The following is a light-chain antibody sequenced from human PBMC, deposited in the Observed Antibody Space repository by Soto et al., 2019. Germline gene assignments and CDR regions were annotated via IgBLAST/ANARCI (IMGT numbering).Light chain of an antibody. CDR3: SSYAGSNTFV. Sequence: QSLLTRHPSSSGSPGQSVTISCSGTSSDVGGYDSVSWYQHHPGKVPKLIIFDVDKWPSGVPDRFSGFKSGNTASLTVSGLRAEDEADYYCSSYAGSNTFVFGTGTKSTAL. J-gene: IGLJ1*01. CDR2: DVD. V-gene: IGLV2-8*01. CDR1: SSDVGGYDS.